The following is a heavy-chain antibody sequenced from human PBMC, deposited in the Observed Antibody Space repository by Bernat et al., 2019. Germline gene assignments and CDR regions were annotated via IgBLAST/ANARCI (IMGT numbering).Heavy chain of an antibody. J-gene: IGHJ4*02. Sequence: QVQLVESGGGVVQPGRSLRLSCAASGFTFSSYGMHCVRQAPGKGLEWVAVIWYDGSNKYYADSVKGRFTISRDNSKNTLYLQMNSLRAEDTAVYYCARDGGGYDSGWDNYYFDYWGQGTLVTVSS. CDR1: GFTFSSYG. CDR3: ARDGGGYDSGWDNYYFDY. V-gene: IGHV3-33*01. CDR2: IWYDGSNK. D-gene: IGHD5-12*01.